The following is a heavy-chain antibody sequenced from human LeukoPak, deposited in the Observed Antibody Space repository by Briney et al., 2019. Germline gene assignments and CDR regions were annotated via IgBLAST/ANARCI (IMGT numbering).Heavy chain of an antibody. J-gene: IGHJ4*02. V-gene: IGHV1-46*01. CDR1: GYTFTNYY. D-gene: IGHD5-24*01. CDR3: GRDPDGYNYALDY. Sequence: ASVKVSCKASGYTFTNYYMHWVPQAPAQGLEGMRIINPSGCSKIYAQKYQGRVTMTKDTSTSTLYMELSRLRSEDTAVYYCGRDPDGYNYALDYWGQGTLVTVSS. CDR2: INPSGCSK.